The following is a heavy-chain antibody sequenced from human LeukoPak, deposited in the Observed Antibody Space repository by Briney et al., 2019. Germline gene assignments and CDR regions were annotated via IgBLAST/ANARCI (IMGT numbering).Heavy chain of an antibody. CDR3: ARDFKVVWGSFPHG. CDR1: GYIFTNYY. Sequence: ASVKVSCKAFGYIFTNYYMHWVRQAPGQGLEWMGIINPSGGSTSYAQKFQGRVTMTRDTSTSTVYMELSSLRSEDTAVYYCARDFKVVWGSFPHGWGQGTLVTVSS. D-gene: IGHD3-16*01. V-gene: IGHV1-46*01. CDR2: INPSGGST. J-gene: IGHJ4*02.